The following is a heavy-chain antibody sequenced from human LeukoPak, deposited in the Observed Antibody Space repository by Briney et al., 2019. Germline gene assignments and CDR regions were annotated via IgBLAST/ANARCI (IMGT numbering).Heavy chain of an antibody. J-gene: IGHJ4*02. CDR1: GGSISSSSYY. CDR2: IYYSGST. Sequence: SETLSLTCTVSGGSISSSSYYWGWIRQPPGKGLEWIGSIYYSGSTYYNPSLKSRVTISVDTSKNQFSLKLSSVTAADTAVYYCARAPLGDYFDFWGQGSLVTVSS. CDR3: ARAPLGDYFDF. V-gene: IGHV4-39*07. D-gene: IGHD3-10*01.